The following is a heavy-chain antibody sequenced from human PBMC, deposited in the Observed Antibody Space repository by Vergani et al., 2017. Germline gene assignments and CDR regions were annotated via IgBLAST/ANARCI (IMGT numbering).Heavy chain of an antibody. D-gene: IGHD3-22*01. CDR2: IWYDGSNK. CDR3: ARGDYTYYYDSSVNWFDP. CDR1: GFTFSSYG. J-gene: IGHJ5*02. V-gene: IGHV3-33*01. Sequence: QVQLVESGGGVVQPGRSLRLSCAASGFTFSSYGMHWVRQAPGKGLEWVAVIWYDGSNKYYADSVKGRFTISRDNSKNTLYLQMNSLRAEDTAVYYCARGDYTYYYDSSVNWFDPWGQGTLVTVSS.